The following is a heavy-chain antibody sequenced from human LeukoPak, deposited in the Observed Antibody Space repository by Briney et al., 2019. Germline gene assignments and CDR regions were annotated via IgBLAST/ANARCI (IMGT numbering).Heavy chain of an antibody. Sequence: SETLSLTCTVSGGSISSGGYYWRWIRQHPGKGLEWIGYIYYSGSTYYNPSLKSRVTISVDTSKNQFSLKLSSVTAADTAVYYCARARITMPENWFDPWGQGTLVTVSS. J-gene: IGHJ5*02. D-gene: IGHD3-10*01. CDR2: IYYSGST. CDR1: GGSISSGGYY. CDR3: ARARITMPENWFDP. V-gene: IGHV4-31*03.